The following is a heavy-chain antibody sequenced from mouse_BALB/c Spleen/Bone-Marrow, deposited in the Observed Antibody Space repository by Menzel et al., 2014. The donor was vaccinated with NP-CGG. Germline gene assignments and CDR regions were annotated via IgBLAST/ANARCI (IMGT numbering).Heavy chain of an antibody. V-gene: IGHV1S130*01. D-gene: IGHD2-12*01. J-gene: IGHJ2*01. CDR2: IHPNSGNT. CDR1: GYTFTSSW. Sequence: SGPVLVRPGPSVNLSCKSSGYTFTSSWMHWAKQRPGQGLEWIGEIHPNSGNTNYNEKFKGKATLTVDTSSSIAYVDLSSLTSEVSAVYYCARHHSYDWSFDYESHGPTLTDS. CDR3: ARHHSYDWSFDY.